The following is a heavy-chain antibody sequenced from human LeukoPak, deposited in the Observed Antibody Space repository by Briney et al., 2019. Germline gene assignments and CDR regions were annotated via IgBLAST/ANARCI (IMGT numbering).Heavy chain of an antibody. Sequence: PGRSLRLSCAASGFTFSSYAMHRVRQAPGKGLEWVAVISYDGSNKYYADSVKGRFTISRDNSKNTLYLQMNSLRAEDTAVYYCAGVYDFWSAFDYWGQGALVTVSS. CDR2: ISYDGSNK. CDR3: AGVYDFWSAFDY. J-gene: IGHJ4*02. CDR1: GFTFSSYA. D-gene: IGHD3-3*01. V-gene: IGHV3-30-3*01.